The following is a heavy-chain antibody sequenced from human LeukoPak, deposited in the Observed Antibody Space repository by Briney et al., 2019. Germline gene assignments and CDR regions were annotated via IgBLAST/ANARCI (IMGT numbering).Heavy chain of an antibody. CDR2: ISSSSSYI. V-gene: IGHV3-21*01. Sequence: GGSLRLSCAASGLSFSSYSMNWVRQAPGKGLEWVSSISSSSSYIYYADSVKGRFTISRDNAKNSLYLQMNSLRAEDTAVYYCAREKPTTVRNWGQGTLVTVSS. CDR3: AREKPTTVRN. CDR1: GLSFSSYS. D-gene: IGHD4-17*01. J-gene: IGHJ4*02.